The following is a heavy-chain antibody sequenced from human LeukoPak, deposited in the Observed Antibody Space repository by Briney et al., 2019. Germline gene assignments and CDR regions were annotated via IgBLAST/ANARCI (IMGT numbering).Heavy chain of an antibody. D-gene: IGHD1-26*01. CDR1: GYSFTTYW. V-gene: IGHV5-51*01. CDR2: INPSDSDT. Sequence: RGASLKISCQGSGYSFTTYWIGWVRQLPGKGLEYMGIINPSDSDTRYSPSFQGQVTISADKSISTAYLQWSSLKASDTAMYYCASPRVGATAFDIWGQGTMVTVSS. CDR3: ASPRVGATAFDI. J-gene: IGHJ3*02.